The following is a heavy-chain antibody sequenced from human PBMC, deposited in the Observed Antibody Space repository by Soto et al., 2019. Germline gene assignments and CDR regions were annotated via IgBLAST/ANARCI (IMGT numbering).Heavy chain of an antibody. V-gene: IGHV4-39*01. CDR1: GDSISSSYY. D-gene: IGHD2-21*01. CDR3: ARLPVVVIALGYFDP. CDR2: VYYTGFT. J-gene: IGHJ5*02. Sequence: QLQLQESGPGLVKPSETLSLTCTVSGDSISSSYYWGWVRQPPGKGLECIGAVYYTGFTYYNPSLQRRLTISVDTSKHQFSLRLSSVTAAETAIYYCARLPVVVIALGYFDPWGPGTLVTVSS.